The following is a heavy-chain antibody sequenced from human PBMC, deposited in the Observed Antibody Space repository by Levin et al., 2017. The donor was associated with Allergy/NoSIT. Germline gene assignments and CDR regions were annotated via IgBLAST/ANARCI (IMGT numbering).Heavy chain of an antibody. D-gene: IGHD3-10*01. CDR1: GGSLSGDSNSNYY. Sequence: SETLSLTCSVSGGSLSGDSNSNYYWSWIRQPPGKGLEWLGYIYYSGSTNYNPSLQSRVTFSLDRSTNQLSLRLKSVTSADTAVYYCAREARFCFGSGPYHECFDIWGQGAKVTVSS. CDR2: IYYSGST. V-gene: IGHV4-61*01. CDR3: AREARFCFGSGPYHECFDI. J-gene: IGHJ3*02.